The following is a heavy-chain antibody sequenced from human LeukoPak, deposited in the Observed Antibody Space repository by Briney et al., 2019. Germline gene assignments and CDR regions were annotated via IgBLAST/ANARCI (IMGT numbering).Heavy chain of an antibody. CDR2: LSATGDYT. Sequence: PGGSLRLSCVGSGFTIRDYAVGWVRQAPGKGLEWVSVLSATGDYTEYADSVRGRFTISRDTSQNTLSLQMYSLRAEDTALYYCAKKPALIKYPFDNWGQGTLVTVSS. V-gene: IGHV3-23*01. D-gene: IGHD2-2*01. J-gene: IGHJ4*02. CDR3: AKKPALIKYPFDN. CDR1: GFTIRDYA.